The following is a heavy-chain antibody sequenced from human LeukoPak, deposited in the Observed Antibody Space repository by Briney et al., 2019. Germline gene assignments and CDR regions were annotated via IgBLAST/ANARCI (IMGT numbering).Heavy chain of an antibody. D-gene: IGHD2-2*01. CDR1: GFTFSSYA. CDR2: IRGGGGSA. Sequence: PGGSLRLSSAASGFTFSSYAMSWVRQAPGKGLEWVSAIRGGGGSAFYADSVKGRFTISRDNSKNTLYLQMHSLRAEDTAVYYCAKTTDCSGSSCYATGGYWGQGTLVSVSS. CDR3: AKTTDCSGSSCYATGGY. V-gene: IGHV3-23*01. J-gene: IGHJ4*02.